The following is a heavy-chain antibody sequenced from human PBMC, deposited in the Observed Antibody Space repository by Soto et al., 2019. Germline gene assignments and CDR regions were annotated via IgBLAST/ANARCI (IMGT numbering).Heavy chain of an antibody. J-gene: IGHJ4*02. CDR1: GFTFSSYG. CDR2: ISYDGSNK. D-gene: IGHD1-26*01. V-gene: IGHV3-30*18. CDR3: AKVLVGATHFDY. Sequence: GESLKISCAASGFTFSSYGMHWVRQAPGKGLEWVAVISYDGSNKYYADSVKGRFTISRDNSKNTLYLQMNSLRAEDTAVYYCAKVLVGATHFDYWGQGTLVTVSS.